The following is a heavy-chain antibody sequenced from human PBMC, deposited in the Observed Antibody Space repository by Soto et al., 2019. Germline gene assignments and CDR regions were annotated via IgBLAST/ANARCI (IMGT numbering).Heavy chain of an antibody. CDR3: NAKNSLYLQMNSLRDDDTAVYYCAREDRYSSSWAHDAFDI. V-gene: IGHV4-31*03. J-gene: IGHJ3*02. Sequence: SETLSLTCTVSGGSISSGGYYWSWIRQHPGKGLEWIGYIYYSGSTYYNPSLKSRVTISVDTSKNQFSLKLSSVKGRFTISRDNAKNSLYLQMNSLRDDDTAVYYCAREDRYSSSWAHDAFDIWGQGTMVTVSS. CDR2: IYYSGST. D-gene: IGHD6-13*01. CDR1: GGSISSGGYY.